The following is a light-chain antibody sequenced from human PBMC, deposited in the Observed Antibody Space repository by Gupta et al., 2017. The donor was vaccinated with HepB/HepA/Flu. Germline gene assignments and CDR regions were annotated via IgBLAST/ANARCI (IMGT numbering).Light chain of an antibody. J-gene: IGLJ2*01. CDR1: SSDVGGYNY. CDR3: SSYTSSSTLV. V-gene: IGLV2-14*03. Sequence: QSALTQPASVSGSPGQSITISCTGTSSDVGGYNYVSWYQQHPGKATKLMIYDVSNRPSGVSNRFSGSKAGNTASLTISVLQAEDEADYYCSSYTSSSTLVFGGGTKLTAL. CDR2: DVS.